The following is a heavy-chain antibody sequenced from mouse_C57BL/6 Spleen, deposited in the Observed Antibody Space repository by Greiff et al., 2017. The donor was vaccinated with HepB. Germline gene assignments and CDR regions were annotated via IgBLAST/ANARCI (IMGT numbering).Heavy chain of an antibody. Sequence: QVQLKESGPELVKPGASVKISCKASGYAFSSSWMNWVKQRPGKGLEWIGRIYPGDGDTNYNGKFKGKATLTADKSSSTAYMQLSSLTSEDSAVYFCARGYDGYYVGAMDYWGQGTSVTVSS. V-gene: IGHV1-82*01. J-gene: IGHJ4*01. CDR3: ARGYDGYYVGAMDY. D-gene: IGHD2-3*01. CDR2: IYPGDGDT. CDR1: GYAFSSSW.